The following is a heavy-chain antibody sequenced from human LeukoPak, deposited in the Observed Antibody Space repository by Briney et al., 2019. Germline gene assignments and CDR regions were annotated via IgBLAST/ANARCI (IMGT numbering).Heavy chain of an antibody. CDR2: IKQDGSEK. Sequence: GGSLRLSCVASGFTFSSRDWMTWVRQAPGKGLEWVANIKQDGSEKNYVDSVKGRFTISRDNAKNSVDLQMNSLRVEDTAVYYCARFGYSHGYGWGGGYYYYYMDVWGKGTTVTVSS. J-gene: IGHJ6*03. V-gene: IGHV3-7*01. CDR1: GFTFSSRDW. D-gene: IGHD5-18*01. CDR3: ARFGYSHGYGWGGGYYYYYMDV.